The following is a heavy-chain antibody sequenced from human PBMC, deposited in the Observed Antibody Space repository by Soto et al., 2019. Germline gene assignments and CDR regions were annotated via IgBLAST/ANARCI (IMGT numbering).Heavy chain of an antibody. CDR1: GDSVSSNSAA. J-gene: IGHJ6*02. CDR3: AGDHWRVVAYYYYGMDV. V-gene: IGHV6-1*01. Sequence: SQTLSLTCAISGDSVSSNSAAWNWIRHSPSRGLEWLGRTYYRSKWYNDYAVSVKRRITINPDTSKNQFSLQLNSVTPEDTAGYYCAGDHWRVVAYYYYGMDVWGQGTTVTVSS. D-gene: IGHD3-3*01. CDR2: TYYRSKWYN.